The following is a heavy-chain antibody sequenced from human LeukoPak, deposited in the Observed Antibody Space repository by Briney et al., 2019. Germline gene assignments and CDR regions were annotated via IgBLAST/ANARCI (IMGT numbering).Heavy chain of an antibody. CDR3: AKRAIAEGSEYYLDY. Sequence: ASVKVSCKASGYTFTSYYMHWVRQAPGQGLEWMGTINPSGGSTSYGQNFQGRVTMTRDMSTSTVYMELSSLRSEDTAVYYCAKRAIAEGSEYYLDYWGQGTLVTVSS. CDR2: INPSGGST. D-gene: IGHD6-13*01. CDR1: GYTFTSYY. J-gene: IGHJ4*02. V-gene: IGHV1-46*01.